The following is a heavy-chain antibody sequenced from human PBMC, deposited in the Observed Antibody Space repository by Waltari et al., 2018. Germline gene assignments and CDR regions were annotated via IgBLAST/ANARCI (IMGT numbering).Heavy chain of an antibody. Sequence: QVQLVQSGAEVTKPGSSVKVSCTASGGTFSSYAISWVRPAPGQGLEWMGGIIPIFGTANYAQKFQGRVTITADESTSTAYMELSSLRSEDTAVYYCARVPKSGAYYYYMDVWGKGTTVTISS. CDR1: GGTFSSYA. V-gene: IGHV1-69*12. CDR2: IIPIFGTA. J-gene: IGHJ6*03. CDR3: ARVPKSGAYYYYMDV. D-gene: IGHD7-27*01.